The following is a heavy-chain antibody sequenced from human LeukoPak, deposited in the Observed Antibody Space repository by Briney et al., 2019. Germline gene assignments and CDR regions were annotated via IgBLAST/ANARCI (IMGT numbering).Heavy chain of an antibody. CDR3: ARALSSSPIYYYGMDV. V-gene: IGHV1-69*04. CDR2: IIPILGIA. J-gene: IGHJ6*02. Sequence: GSSVKVSCKASGGTFSSYAISWVRQAPGQGLEWMGRIIPILGIANYAQKFQGRVTITADKSTSTAYMELSSLRSEDTAVYYCARALSSSPIYYYGMDVWGQGTTVTVSS. CDR1: GGTFSSYA. D-gene: IGHD6-13*01.